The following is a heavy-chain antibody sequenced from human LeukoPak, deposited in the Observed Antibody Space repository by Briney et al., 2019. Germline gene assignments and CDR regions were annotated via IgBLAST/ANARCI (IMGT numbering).Heavy chain of an antibody. V-gene: IGHV1-3*01. CDR1: GYTFTSYA. Sequence: ASVKVSCKASGYTFTSYAMHWVRQAPGQRLEWMGWINAGNGNTKYSQKFQGRVTITRDTSPSTAYMELSSLRCEDTAVYYCARGRLWSNYDYWGEGTLVTVSS. CDR3: ARGRLWSNYDY. CDR2: INAGNGNT. J-gene: IGHJ4*02. D-gene: IGHD5-18*01.